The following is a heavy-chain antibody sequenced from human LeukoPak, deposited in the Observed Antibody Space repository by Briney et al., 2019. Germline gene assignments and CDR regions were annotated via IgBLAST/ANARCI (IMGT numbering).Heavy chain of an antibody. D-gene: IGHD4-17*01. Sequence: ASVKVSCKASGYTFTSYDINWVRQATGQGLEWMGWMNPNSGNTVYAQKFQGRVTMTRNTSISTAYMELSSLRSEDTAVYYCARVNYGDYVEGWFDPWGQGTLVTVSS. CDR3: ARVNYGDYVEGWFDP. CDR1: GYTFTSYD. V-gene: IGHV1-8*01. CDR2: MNPNSGNT. J-gene: IGHJ5*02.